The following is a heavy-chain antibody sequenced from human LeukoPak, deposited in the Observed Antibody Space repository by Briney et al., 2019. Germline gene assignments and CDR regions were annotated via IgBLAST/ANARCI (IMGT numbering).Heavy chain of an antibody. D-gene: IGHD3-22*01. CDR2: IYYSGST. V-gene: IGHV4-59*01. Sequence: SETLSLTCTVSGGSISSYYWSWIRQPPGKGLEWIGYIYYSGSTNYNPSLKSRVTISVDTSKNQFSLKLSSVTAVDTAVYYCARTTLDSSGHSGGFDYWGQGTLVTVSS. J-gene: IGHJ4*02. CDR1: GGSISSYY. CDR3: ARTTLDSSGHSGGFDY.